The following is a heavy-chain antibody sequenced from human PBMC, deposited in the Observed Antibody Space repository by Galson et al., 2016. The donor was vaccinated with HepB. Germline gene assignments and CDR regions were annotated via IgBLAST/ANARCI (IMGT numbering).Heavy chain of an antibody. J-gene: IGHJ4*02. CDR2: ISSDGTTK. D-gene: IGHD2-21*01. Sequence: SLRLSCAASGFTISYYGMHWVRQAPGKGLEWAAVISSDGTTKYYADSVKGRFTVSRDNSKNTLYLQMNSLRVEDTALYYCAKEFVATGAVVGDYWGQGTLVTVSS. CDR1: GFTISYYG. V-gene: IGHV3-30*12. CDR3: AKEFVATGAVVGDY.